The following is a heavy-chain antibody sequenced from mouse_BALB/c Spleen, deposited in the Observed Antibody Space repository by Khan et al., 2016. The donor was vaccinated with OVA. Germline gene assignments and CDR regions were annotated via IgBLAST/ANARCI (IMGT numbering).Heavy chain of an antibody. CDR1: GYTFTSYT. CDR3: VGDGAYHRNDGWFAY. Sequence: QVQLQQSGAELARPGASVKMSCKASGYTFTSYTIHWIKLRPGQGLEWIGYINPSNGYTNYNQKFKDKATLTADKSSTTAYMELSSLTSDDSAFYNCVGDGAYHRNDGWFAYWGQGLWSLSLQ. D-gene: IGHD2-3*01. V-gene: IGHV1-4*01. J-gene: IGHJ3*01. CDR2: INPSNGYT.